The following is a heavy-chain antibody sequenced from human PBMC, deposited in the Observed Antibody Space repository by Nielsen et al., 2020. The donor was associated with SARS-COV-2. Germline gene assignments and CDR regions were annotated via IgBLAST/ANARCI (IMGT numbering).Heavy chain of an antibody. CDR1: GGTFSSYA. J-gene: IGHJ4*02. D-gene: IGHD5-18*01. CDR3: ARDDVDTAMFMVY. Sequence: SVKVSCKASGGTFSSYAISWVRQAPGQGLEWMGGIIPIFGTANYAQKFQGRVTITADESTSTAYMELSSLRSEDTAVYYCARDDVDTAMFMVYWGQGTLVTVSS. V-gene: IGHV1-69*13. CDR2: IIPIFGTA.